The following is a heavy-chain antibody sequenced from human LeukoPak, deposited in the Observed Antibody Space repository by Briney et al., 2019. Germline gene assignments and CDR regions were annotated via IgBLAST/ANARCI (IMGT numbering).Heavy chain of an antibody. CDR2: TYYSSST. CDR1: GASISSSTYY. D-gene: IGHD6-19*01. J-gene: IGHJ4*02. V-gene: IGHV4-39*01. CDR3: ATPGRIAVAGQFDY. Sequence: QPSETLSLTCSVSGASISSSTYYWGWIRQPPGEGLKWIGYTYYSSSTYYNPSLKSRVTISVDTSKNQFSLMLNSVTAADTAVYYCATPGRIAVAGQFDYWGQGTLVAVSS.